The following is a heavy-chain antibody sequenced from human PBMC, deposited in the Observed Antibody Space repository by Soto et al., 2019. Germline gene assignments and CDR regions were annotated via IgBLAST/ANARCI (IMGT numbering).Heavy chain of an antibody. J-gene: IGHJ6*02. V-gene: IGHV3-11*01. Sequence: GGSLRLSCVTSGFTSSDYYMNWIRQAPGKGLEWVLYISGSGSTIYYADSVKGRFTISRDSAKNSLYLQMNRLRAEDAAVYYCARLGRGTSKPKLPFYYYALDVWGQGTTVTVSS. CDR1: GFTSSDYY. CDR2: ISGSGSTI. CDR3: ARLGRGTSKPKLPFYYYALDV. D-gene: IGHD3-16*01.